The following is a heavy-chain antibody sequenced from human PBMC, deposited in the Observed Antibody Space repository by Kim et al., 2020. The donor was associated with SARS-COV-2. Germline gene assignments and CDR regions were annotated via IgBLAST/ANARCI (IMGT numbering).Heavy chain of an antibody. CDR3: ARDSYSSGWNPEFDY. J-gene: IGHJ4*02. Sequence: DSVKGRFTISRDNSKNTLYLQMNSLRAEDTAVYYCARDSYSSGWNPEFDYWGQGTLVTVSS. V-gene: IGHV3-30*01. D-gene: IGHD6-19*01.